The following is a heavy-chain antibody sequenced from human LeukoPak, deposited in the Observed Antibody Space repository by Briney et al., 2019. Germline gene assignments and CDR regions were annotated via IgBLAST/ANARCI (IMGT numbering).Heavy chain of an antibody. CDR3: ARGAFPIAAAGILGGFGWFDP. CDR1: GFTFDDYA. CDR2: ISWNSGSI. D-gene: IGHD6-13*01. J-gene: IGHJ5*02. V-gene: IGHV3-9*01. Sequence: GGSLRLSCAASGFTFDDYAMHWVRQAPGKGLEWVSGISWNSGSIGYADSVKGRFTISRDNAKNSLYLQMNSLRSEDTAVYYCARGAFPIAAAGILGGFGWFDPWGQGTLVTVSS.